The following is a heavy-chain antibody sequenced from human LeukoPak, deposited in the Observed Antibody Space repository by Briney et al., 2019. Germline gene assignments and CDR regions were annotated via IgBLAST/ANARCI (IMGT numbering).Heavy chain of an antibody. CDR3: ARKGVELDY. V-gene: IGHV4-59*01. Sequence: SETLSLTCTVSGGSISSYYWSWIRQPPGKGLEWIGYIYYSGSTNYNPSLNSRVTISVDTSKNQFSLKLSSVTAADTAVYYCARKGVELDYWGQGTLVTVSS. D-gene: IGHD1-1*01. J-gene: IGHJ4*02. CDR2: IYYSGST. CDR1: GGSISSYY.